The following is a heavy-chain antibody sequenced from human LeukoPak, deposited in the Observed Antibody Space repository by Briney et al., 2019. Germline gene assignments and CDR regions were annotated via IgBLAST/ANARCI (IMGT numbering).Heavy chain of an antibody. D-gene: IGHD3-10*01. CDR2: IKQDGSEK. Sequence: GGSLRLSCAASGFTFSSYWMSWVRQAPGKGLEWVANIKQDGSEKYYVDSVKGRFTISRDNAKNSLYLQMNSLRAEDTAVYYCARDLGRGYYGSGSLDYWGQGTLVTVSS. CDR1: GFTFSSYW. V-gene: IGHV3-7*01. J-gene: IGHJ4*02. CDR3: ARDLGRGYYGSGSLDY.